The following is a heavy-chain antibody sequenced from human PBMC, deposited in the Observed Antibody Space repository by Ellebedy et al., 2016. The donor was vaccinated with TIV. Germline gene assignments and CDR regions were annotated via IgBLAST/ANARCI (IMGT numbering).Heavy chain of an antibody. CDR3: ARGLSRRWMEGFY. J-gene: IGHJ4*02. V-gene: IGHV1-3*01. Sequence: AASVKVSCKASGYTFTTYAMHWVRQAPGQRLKWMGWINAGNGDTKYSQKFQGRVTITRDTSASTDYMELSSLRSEDTAVYYCARGLSRRWMEGFYWGQGTLVTVSS. CDR2: INAGNGDT. D-gene: IGHD3-3*01. CDR1: GYTFTTYA.